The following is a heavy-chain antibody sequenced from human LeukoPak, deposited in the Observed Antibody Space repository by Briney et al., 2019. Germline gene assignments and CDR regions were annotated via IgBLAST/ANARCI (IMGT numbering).Heavy chain of an antibody. CDR2: TSTSGGSA. Sequence: GGSLRLSCAASGFTFSNNAMSWVRQAPGKGLEWVSATSTSGGSAYYADSVKGRFTISRDNSKNTLYLQMDSLRADDTAVYYCARYSGSYYYPPAWDLWGQGALVTVSS. V-gene: IGHV3-23*01. CDR1: GFTFSNNA. CDR3: ARYSGSYYYPPAWDL. J-gene: IGHJ4*02. D-gene: IGHD1-26*01.